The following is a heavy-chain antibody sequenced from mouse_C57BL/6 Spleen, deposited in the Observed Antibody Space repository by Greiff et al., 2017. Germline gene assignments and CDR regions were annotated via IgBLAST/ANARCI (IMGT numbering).Heavy chain of an antibody. V-gene: IGHV14-2*01. J-gene: IGHJ2*01. Sequence: EVKVVESGAELVKPGASVKLSCTASGFNIKDYYMHWVKQRTEQGLEWIGRIDPEDGETKYAPKIQGKATITADTSSNTAYLQLSSLTSDDPAVYYCASYDGYLDYWGQGTTLTVSS. D-gene: IGHD2-3*01. CDR1: GFNIKDYY. CDR2: IDPEDGET. CDR3: ASYDGYLDY.